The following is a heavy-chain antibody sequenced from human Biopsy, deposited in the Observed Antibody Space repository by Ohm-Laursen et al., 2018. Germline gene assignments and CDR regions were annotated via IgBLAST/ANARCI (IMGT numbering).Heavy chain of an antibody. CDR2: IITVSETA. J-gene: IGHJ5*02. D-gene: IGHD1-7*01. CDR3: GRAVRNQLLTDP. CDR1: GGAFTNYA. V-gene: IGHV1-69*01. Sequence: SSVKVSCKASGGAFTNYAINWVRQAPGHGLEWMGGIITVSETAGYAERFQGRVTITADVTTTTAYMELSGLTSDDTATYYCGRAVRNQLLTDPWGQGTLVTVTS.